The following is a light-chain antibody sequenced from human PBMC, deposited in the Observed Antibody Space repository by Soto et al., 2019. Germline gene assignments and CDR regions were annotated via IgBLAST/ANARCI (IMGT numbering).Light chain of an antibody. CDR1: SGDVGSYNL. CDR3: CSYAGNSEV. J-gene: IGLJ1*01. Sequence: QSVLTQPASVSGSPGQSITIPCTGTSGDVGSYNLVSWYQQHPGKAPKLLIYEVTERPSGVSHRFSGSKSGNTASLTISGLQPDDEADYYCCSYAGNSEVFGPGTKLTVL. CDR2: EVT. V-gene: IGLV2-23*02.